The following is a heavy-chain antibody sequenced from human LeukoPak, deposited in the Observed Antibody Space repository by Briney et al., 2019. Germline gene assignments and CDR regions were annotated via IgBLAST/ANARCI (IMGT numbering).Heavy chain of an antibody. D-gene: IGHD3-10*01. CDR1: GFTFDDYG. J-gene: IGHJ4*02. Sequence: PGGSLRLSCAASGFTFDDYGMSWVRQAPGKGLEWVSGINWNGGSTGYADSVKGRFTISRDNSKNTLSVQMNSLRAEDTAVYYCAKVYDSGGRRGVDSWGRGTLVSVSS. CDR2: INWNGGST. V-gene: IGHV3-20*04. CDR3: AKVYDSGGRRGVDS.